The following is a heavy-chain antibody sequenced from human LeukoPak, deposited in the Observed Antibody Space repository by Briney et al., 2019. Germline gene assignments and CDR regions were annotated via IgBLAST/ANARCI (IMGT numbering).Heavy chain of an antibody. Sequence: GASVKVSCKASGYTFTSYGISWVRQAPGQGLEWMGWISAYNGNTNYAQKLQGRVTMTTDTSTSTAYMELRSLRSDDTAVYYCARDLCSSTSCYPNYYYYYMDVWGKGTTVTISS. CDR1: GYTFTSYG. CDR3: ARDLCSSTSCYPNYYYYYMDV. CDR2: ISAYNGNT. J-gene: IGHJ6*03. D-gene: IGHD2-2*01. V-gene: IGHV1-18*01.